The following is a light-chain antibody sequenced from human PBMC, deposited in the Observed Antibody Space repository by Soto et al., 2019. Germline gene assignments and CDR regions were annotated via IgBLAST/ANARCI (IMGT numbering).Light chain of an antibody. CDR1: QSVSSN. J-gene: IGKJ2*01. CDR2: GAS. CDR3: QKYNNWPPT. V-gene: IGKV3-15*01. Sequence: EIVMTQSPATLSVSPGERATLSCRASQSVSSNLAWYQQKPGQAPRLLIYGASTRATGIPARFSGSGSGTEFPLTISSLQSEDFAVYYCQKYNNWPPTFGQGTKLEIK.